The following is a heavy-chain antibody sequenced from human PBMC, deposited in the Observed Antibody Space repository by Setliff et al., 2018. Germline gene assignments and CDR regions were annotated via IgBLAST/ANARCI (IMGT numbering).Heavy chain of an antibody. CDR1: GFTFDDYA. CDR3: ARDRWKVIVNRGDDAFDL. D-gene: IGHD3-22*01. CDR2: ISWNSGSI. Sequence: GGSLRLSCAASGFTFDDYAMHWVRQAPGKGLEWVSGISWNSGSIGYADSVKGRFTISRDNAKNSLDLQMNNLRDEDTAVYYCARDRWKVIVNRGDDAFDLWGQGTMVTVSS. J-gene: IGHJ3*01. V-gene: IGHV3-9*01.